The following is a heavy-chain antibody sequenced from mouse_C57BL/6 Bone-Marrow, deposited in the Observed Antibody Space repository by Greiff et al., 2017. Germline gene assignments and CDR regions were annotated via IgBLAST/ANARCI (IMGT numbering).Heavy chain of an antibody. V-gene: IGHV1-69*01. J-gene: IGHJ3*01. D-gene: IGHD2-1*01. CDR2: IDPCGSYT. Sequence: QVQLQQPGAELVMPGASVKLSCKASGYTFTSYWMTWVKQRPGQGLEWIGEIDPCGSYTNYNEKFKGKSTLTVDKSSSTAYMQLSSLTSEDSAVYYCARRGGNYLFADWGQGTMVTVSA. CDR1: GYTFTSYW. CDR3: ARRGGNYLFAD.